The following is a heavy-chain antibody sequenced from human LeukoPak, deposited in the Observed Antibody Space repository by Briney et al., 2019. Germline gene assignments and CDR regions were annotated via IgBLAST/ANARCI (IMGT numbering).Heavy chain of an antibody. V-gene: IGHV4-4*07. CDR1: GGSISSYY. J-gene: IGHJ4*02. D-gene: IGHD3-10*01. CDR3: ARSGWMSGYIDY. Sequence: SETLSLTCTVSGGSISSYYWSWIRQPAGKGLEWIGRIYTSGSTNYNPSLKSRVTISVDTSKNQFSLTLTSVTAADTAVYYCARSGWMSGYIDYWGQGTLVTVSS. CDR2: IYTSGST.